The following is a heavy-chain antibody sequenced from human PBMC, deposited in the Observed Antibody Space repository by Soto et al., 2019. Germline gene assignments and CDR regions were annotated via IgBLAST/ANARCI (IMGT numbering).Heavy chain of an antibody. CDR3: ARDYSSGWYGSWFDP. CDR2: IYYSGST. J-gene: IGHJ5*02. V-gene: IGHV4-59*08. CDR1: GGSLSSYY. D-gene: IGHD6-19*01. Sequence: SETLSLTCTVSGGSLSSYYWSWIRQPPGKGLEWIGYIYYSGSTNYNPSLKSRVTISVDTSKNQFSLKLSSVTAADTAVYYCARDYSSGWYGSWFDPWGQGTLVTVSS.